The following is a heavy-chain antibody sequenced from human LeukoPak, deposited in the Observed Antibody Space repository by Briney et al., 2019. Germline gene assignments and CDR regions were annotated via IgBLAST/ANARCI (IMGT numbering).Heavy chain of an antibody. CDR1: GFTFDDYA. Sequence: TGGSLRLSCAASGFTFDDYAMHWVRQAPGKGLEWVSLISGDGGSTYYADSVKGRFTISRDNSKNSLYLQMNSLRTEDTALYYCAKDTRRYSSGWLYYYYYGMDVWGQGTTVTVSS. CDR2: ISGDGGST. D-gene: IGHD6-19*01. J-gene: IGHJ6*02. CDR3: AKDTRRYSSGWLYYYYYGMDV. V-gene: IGHV3-43*02.